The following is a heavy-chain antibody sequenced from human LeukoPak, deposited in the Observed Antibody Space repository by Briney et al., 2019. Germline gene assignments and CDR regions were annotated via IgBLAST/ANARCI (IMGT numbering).Heavy chain of an antibody. Sequence: PSETLSLTCTVSGGSVSSGSYYWSWIRQPPGKGLEWIGYIYYSGSTNYNPSLKSRVTISVDTSKNQFSLKLSSMTAADTAVYYCARETSWLHYAFDIWGQGTMVTVSS. CDR3: ARETSWLHYAFDI. CDR1: GGSVSSGSYY. CDR2: IYYSGST. J-gene: IGHJ3*02. D-gene: IGHD5-24*01. V-gene: IGHV4-61*01.